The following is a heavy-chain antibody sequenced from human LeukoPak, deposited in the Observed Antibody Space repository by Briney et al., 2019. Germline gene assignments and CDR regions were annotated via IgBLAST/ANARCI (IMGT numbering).Heavy chain of an antibody. CDR2: IWYDGSNK. V-gene: IGHV3-33*01. CDR3: ARDARWDGPDY. CDR1: GFTFSSYG. D-gene: IGHD1-26*01. Sequence: PGRSLRLSCAASGFTFSSYGMHWVRQAPGKGLEWVAVIWYDGSNKYYADSVKGRFTISRDNAKNSLYLQMNSLRAEDTAVYYCARDARWDGPDYWGQGTLVTVSS. J-gene: IGHJ4*02.